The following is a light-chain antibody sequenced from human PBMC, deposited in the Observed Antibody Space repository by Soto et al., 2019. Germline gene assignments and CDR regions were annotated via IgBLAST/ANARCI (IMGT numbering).Light chain of an antibody. CDR3: QQYNDWPRT. Sequence: EIVMTQSPGTLSVSPGERATLSCMASQSVRSHLAWYQQKPGQAPSLLIFGASTRATGVPARFSGSESGTEFTLTISTLQSEDVAVYFCQQYNDWPRTFGGGTKVEIK. V-gene: IGKV3-15*01. CDR2: GAS. J-gene: IGKJ4*01. CDR1: QSVRSH.